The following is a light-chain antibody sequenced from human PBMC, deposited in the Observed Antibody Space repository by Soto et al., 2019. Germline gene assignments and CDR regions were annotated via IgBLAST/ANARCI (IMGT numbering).Light chain of an antibody. CDR1: SSNIGAGYD. J-gene: IGLJ2*01. CDR2: GTT. V-gene: IGLV1-40*01. CDR3: QSYDNSLSVTVI. Sequence: QSVLTQPPSVSGAPGQRVTISCTGSSSNIGAGYDVHRYQHLPGTAPKLLIYGTTNRPSGVPDRFSASRSGASASLAITGLQAEDEADYYCQSYDNSLSVTVIFGGGTKLTVL.